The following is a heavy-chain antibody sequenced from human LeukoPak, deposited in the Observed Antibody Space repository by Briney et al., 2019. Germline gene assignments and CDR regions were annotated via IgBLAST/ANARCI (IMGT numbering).Heavy chain of an antibody. J-gene: IGHJ4*02. V-gene: IGHV3-30-3*01. Sequence: GGSLRLSCAASGFTFSSYAMHWVRQAPGKGLEWVAVISYDGSNKYYADSVKGRYTISRDNSKNTLYLQMNSLRAEDTAVYYCARDPDYWGQGTLVTVSS. CDR3: ARDPDY. CDR1: GFTFSSYA. CDR2: ISYDGSNK.